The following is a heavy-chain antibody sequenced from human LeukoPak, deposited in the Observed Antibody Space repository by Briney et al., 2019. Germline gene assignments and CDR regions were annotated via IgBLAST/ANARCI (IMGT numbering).Heavy chain of an antibody. CDR1: RGSFSGYY. V-gene: IGHV4-34*01. CDR2: INHSGTT. D-gene: IGHD3-9*01. Sequence: SETLSLTCAVYRGSFSGYYWTWIRQSPGKGLEWIGEINHSGTTKYTLSLKSRVTISIDTSKKQFSLKLSSVTAADTAVYYCARGPTIDYDILTGYYYFDYWGQGTLVTVSS. J-gene: IGHJ4*02. CDR3: ARGPTIDYDILTGYYYFDY.